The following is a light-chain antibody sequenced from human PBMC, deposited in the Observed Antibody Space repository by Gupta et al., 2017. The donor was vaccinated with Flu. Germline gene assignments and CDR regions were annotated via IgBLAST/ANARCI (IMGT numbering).Light chain of an antibody. CDR1: NIGRKA. CDR3: QVWDRRSDKVV. CDR2: DDA. J-gene: IGLJ2*01. V-gene: IGLV3-21*02. Sequence: SSVLTQPPSVSVAPGPTATSTCGGDNIGRKAVHWYQQKSGQAPELLVYDDASRRSGIPERFSGSKSGATATLTTPWVATGDEADYFCQVWDRRSDKVVFGGGTKLTVL.